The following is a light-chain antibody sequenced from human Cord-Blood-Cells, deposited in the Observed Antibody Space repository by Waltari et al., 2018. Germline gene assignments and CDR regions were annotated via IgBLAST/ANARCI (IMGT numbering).Light chain of an antibody. J-gene: IGKJ4*01. Sequence: EIVLTQSPGTLSLSPGERATLPCRASQSVSSSYLAWYQQKPGQAPRLLIYGASSRATGIPDRFSGSGSGTDFTLTISRLEPGDFAVYYCQQYGSSPLTFGGGTKVEIK. V-gene: IGKV3-20*01. CDR1: QSVSSSY. CDR3: QQYGSSPLT. CDR2: GAS.